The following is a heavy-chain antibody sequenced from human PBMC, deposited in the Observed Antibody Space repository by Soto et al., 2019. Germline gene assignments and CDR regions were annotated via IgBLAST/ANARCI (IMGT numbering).Heavy chain of an antibody. Sequence: EVQLLESGGGLVQSGGSLRLSCAASGFTFSSYAMSWVRQAPGKGLEWVSAISGSGGSTYYADSVKGRFTISRDNSKNTLYLQMNSLRAEDTAVYYCAKDQLWELRSDYWGQGTLVTVSS. D-gene: IGHD1-26*01. CDR2: ISGSGGST. J-gene: IGHJ4*02. V-gene: IGHV3-23*01. CDR1: GFTFSSYA. CDR3: AKDQLWELRSDY.